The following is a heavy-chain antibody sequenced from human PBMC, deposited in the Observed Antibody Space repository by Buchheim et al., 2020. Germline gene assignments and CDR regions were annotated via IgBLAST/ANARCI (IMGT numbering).Heavy chain of an antibody. V-gene: IGHV1-69*04. CDR3: ARVWYGDYDHGAYMDV. CDR2: IIPILGIA. D-gene: IGHD4-17*01. J-gene: IGHJ6*02. CDR1: GGTFSSYA. Sequence: QVQLVQSGAEVKKPGSSVKVSCEASGGTFSSYAISWVRQAPGQGLEWMGRIIPILGIANYAQKFQGRVTITADKSTSTAYMELSSLRSEDTAVYYCARVWYGDYDHGAYMDVWGQGTT.